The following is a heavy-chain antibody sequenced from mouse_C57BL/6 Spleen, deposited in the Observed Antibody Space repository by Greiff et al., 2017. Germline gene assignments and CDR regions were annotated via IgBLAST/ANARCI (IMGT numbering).Heavy chain of an antibody. CDR1: GYTFTSYW. D-gene: IGHD2-4*01. CDR2: IDPSDSET. Sequence: QVQLQQPGAELVRPGSSVKLSCKASGYTFTSYWMHWVKQRPIQGLEWIGNIDPSDSETHYNQKFKDKATLTVDKSSSTAYMQLSSLTSEYSAVYYCARNDYDGYFDYWGQGTTLTVSS. CDR3: ARNDYDGYFDY. J-gene: IGHJ2*01. V-gene: IGHV1-52*01.